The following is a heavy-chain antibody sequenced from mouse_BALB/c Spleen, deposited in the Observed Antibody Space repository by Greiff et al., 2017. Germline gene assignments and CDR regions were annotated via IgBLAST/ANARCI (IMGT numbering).Heavy chain of an antibody. CDR2: ISYSGST. V-gene: IGHV3-2*02. CDR1: GYSITSDYA. Sequence: EVKLLESGPGLVKPSQSLSLTCTVTGYSITSDYAWNWIRQFPGNKLEWMGYISYSGSTSYNPSLKSRISITRDTSKNQFFLQLNSVTTEDTATYYCARSGFAYWGQGTLVTVSA. J-gene: IGHJ3*01. CDR3: ARSGFAY.